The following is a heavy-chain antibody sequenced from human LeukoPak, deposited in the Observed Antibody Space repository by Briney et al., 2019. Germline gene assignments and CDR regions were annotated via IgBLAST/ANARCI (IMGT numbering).Heavy chain of an antibody. CDR3: AKLRPILVVPASIDY. J-gene: IGHJ4*02. Sequence: GGSLRLSCAASGFTFSSHAMSWVRQAPGKGLEWVSAISGSGGSTYYADSVKGRFTISRDNSKNTLYLQMNSLRAEDTAVYYCAKLRPILVVPASIDYWGQGTLVTVSS. V-gene: IGHV3-23*01. D-gene: IGHD2-2*01. CDR1: GFTFSSHA. CDR2: ISGSGGST.